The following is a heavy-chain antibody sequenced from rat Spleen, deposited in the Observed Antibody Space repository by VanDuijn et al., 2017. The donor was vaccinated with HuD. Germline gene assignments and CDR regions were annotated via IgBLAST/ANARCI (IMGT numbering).Heavy chain of an antibody. CDR1: GFTFSNYY. V-gene: IGHV5-25*01. D-gene: IGHD1-1*01. J-gene: IGHJ2*01. CDR3: TTVTVEGDY. Sequence: EVQLVESGGGLVQPGRSMKLSCAASGFTFSNYYMAWVRQAPKKGLEWVATIRHDGSNTYYRDSVKGRFTISRDNAKSTRYLQMDSLRSEDTATYYCTTVTVEGDYWGQGVMVTVSS. CDR2: IRHDGSNT.